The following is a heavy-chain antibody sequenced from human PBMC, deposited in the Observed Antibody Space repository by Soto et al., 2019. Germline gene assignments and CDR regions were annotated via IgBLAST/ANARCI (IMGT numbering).Heavy chain of an antibody. CDR1: GFSFSSYE. V-gene: IGHV3-48*03. Sequence: EAQLVESGGDLVQPGGSLRLSCAGSGFSFSSYEMNWVRQAPGKGLEWVSYISSSGSDTYYADSVKARFAISRDNAQNSLYLQSNRLRADDMAIYYCASLSGSYGFALWGQGTLVTISS. J-gene: IGHJ5*02. CDR2: ISSSGSDT. CDR3: ASLSGSYGFAL. D-gene: IGHD1-26*01.